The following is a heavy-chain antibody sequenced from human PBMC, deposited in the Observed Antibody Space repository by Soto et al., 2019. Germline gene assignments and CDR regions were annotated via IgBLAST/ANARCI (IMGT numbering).Heavy chain of an antibody. Sequence: SETLSLTCTVSGDSITSSSYYWGWIRQPPGKGLEWIGSIYYSGSTYYNPSLKSRVTISVDTSKNQFSLKLSSVTAADTAVYYCATQEVGGSYVYTFDPWGQGTLVTVS. D-gene: IGHD1-26*01. J-gene: IGHJ5*02. V-gene: IGHV4-39*01. CDR1: GDSITSSSYY. CDR2: IYYSGST. CDR3: ATQEVGGSYVYTFDP.